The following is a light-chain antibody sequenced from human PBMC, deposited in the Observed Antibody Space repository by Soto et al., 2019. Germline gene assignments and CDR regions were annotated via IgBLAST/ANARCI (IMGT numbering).Light chain of an antibody. J-gene: IGLJ3*02. Sequence: QSVLTQPPSASGTPGHRVTISCSGSSSNIGSRPVSWYQQLPGTAPKLLIYNNSQRPSGVPDRFSGSKSGTSASLAISGLQSEDEADYYCAAWEDSLKGPVFGGGTKLTVL. V-gene: IGLV1-44*01. CDR3: AAWEDSLKGPV. CDR1: SSNIGSRP. CDR2: NNS.